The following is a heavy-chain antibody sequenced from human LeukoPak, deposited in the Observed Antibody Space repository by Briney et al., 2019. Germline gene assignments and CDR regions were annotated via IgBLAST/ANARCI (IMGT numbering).Heavy chain of an antibody. Sequence: GGSLRLSCAASGFTFSNAWMSWVRQAPGKGLEWVGRIKSKTDGGTTDYAAPVKGRFTISRDDSKNTLYLLMNSLKTEDTAVYYCTTGQWELHGLMWNWGQGTPVTVSS. CDR3: TTGQWELHGLMWN. D-gene: IGHD1-26*01. V-gene: IGHV3-15*01. CDR1: GFTFSNAW. CDR2: IKSKTDGGTT. J-gene: IGHJ4*02.